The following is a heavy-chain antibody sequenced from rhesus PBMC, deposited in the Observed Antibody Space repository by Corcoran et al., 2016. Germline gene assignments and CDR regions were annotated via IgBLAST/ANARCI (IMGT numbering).Heavy chain of an antibody. J-gene: IGHJ4*01. CDR3: ARRIPSQN. CDR2: IYGSGGNN. Sequence: QVQLQESGPAVVTPSETLSLTCAVSGGSLSSSNWWSWIRQSPGKGREWVGGIYGSGGNNEYNHSLKSRVTISIDTSKNQFSLKLSSVTAADTAVYYCARRIPSQNGGQGVLVTVSS. D-gene: IGHD2-21*01. V-gene: IGHV4-93*02. CDR1: GGSLSSSNW.